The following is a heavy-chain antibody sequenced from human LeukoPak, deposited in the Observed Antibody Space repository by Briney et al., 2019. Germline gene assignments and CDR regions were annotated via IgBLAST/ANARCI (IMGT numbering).Heavy chain of an antibody. V-gene: IGHV3-49*04. CDR1: VLTFRDSA. CDR3: TRGITGPKTDY. Sequence: GGSLRLSFTGTVLTFRDSALRWVRQAPGKGLEWVGFIRSKAYGGTIEYAASVKGRFTISRDDSKSIAYLQMSSLKTEHIALYYCTRGITGPKTDYWGQGTLVTVSS. D-gene: IGHD1-20*01. J-gene: IGHJ4*02. CDR2: IRSKAYGGTI.